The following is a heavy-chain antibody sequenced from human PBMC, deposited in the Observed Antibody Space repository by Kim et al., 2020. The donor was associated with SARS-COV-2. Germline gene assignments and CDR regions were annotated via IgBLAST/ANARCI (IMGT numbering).Heavy chain of an antibody. Sequence: ADSVKGRFTISRGNYKTMVYLQMSSLSAEDTAIYYCAKRGDEPGLCYFDNWGQGPVVTVSS. V-gene: IGHV3-23*01. J-gene: IGHJ4*02. CDR3: AKRGDEPGLCYFDN.